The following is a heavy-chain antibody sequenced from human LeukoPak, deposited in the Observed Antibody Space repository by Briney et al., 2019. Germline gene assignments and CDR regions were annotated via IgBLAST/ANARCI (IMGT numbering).Heavy chain of an antibody. V-gene: IGHV3-21*01. CDR1: GFTFSTYN. Sequence: GGSLRLSCAASGFTFSTYNMNWVRQAPGKGLEWVSSISSGSTYIFHADSLKGRFTISRDNAKNSLYLQMHSLRAEDTAVYYCARVLRYCSSTSCYLSDYWGQGTLVTVSS. CDR2: ISSGSTYI. J-gene: IGHJ4*02. CDR3: ARVLRYCSSTSCYLSDY. D-gene: IGHD2-2*01.